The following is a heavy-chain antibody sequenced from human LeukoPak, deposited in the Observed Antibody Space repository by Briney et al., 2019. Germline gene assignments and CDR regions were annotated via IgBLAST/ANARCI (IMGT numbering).Heavy chain of an antibody. CDR3: ASSHDSSGND. CDR1: GFSFSSYW. Sequence: PGGSLRLSCAASGFSFSSYWMAWVRQAPGKGLEWVANIKYDGSLKFYGGSVKGRFTISRGNTKNSLYLEMNSLRVDDTALYFCASSHDSSGNDWGQGTMVTVSS. D-gene: IGHD3-22*01. J-gene: IGHJ4*02. CDR2: IKYDGSLK. V-gene: IGHV3-7*01.